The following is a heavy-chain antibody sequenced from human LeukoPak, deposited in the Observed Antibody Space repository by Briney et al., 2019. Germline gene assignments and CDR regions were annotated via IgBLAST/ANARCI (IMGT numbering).Heavy chain of an antibody. J-gene: IGHJ6*04. CDR1: GGSISSYY. D-gene: IGHD2-2*01. CDR2: IYYSGST. CDR3: ARGVVVPAAILPGYYSMDV. Sequence: KASETLSLTCTVSGGSISSYYWSWIRQPPGKGLEWIGYIYYSGSTNYNPSLKSRVTISVDTSKNQFSLKLSSVTAADTAVYYCARGVVVPAAILPGYYSMDVWGKGTTVTVSS. V-gene: IGHV4-59*01.